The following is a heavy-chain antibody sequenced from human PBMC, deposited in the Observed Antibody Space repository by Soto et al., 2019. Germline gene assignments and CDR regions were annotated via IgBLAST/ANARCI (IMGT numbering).Heavy chain of an antibody. J-gene: IGHJ2*01. CDR1: GFTFSSYA. D-gene: IGHD3-22*01. V-gene: IGHV3-23*01. CDR2: ISGSGGST. CDR3: AKDCLSFPPPYDRSGYYRLGYFDL. Sequence: PGGSLRLSCAASGFTFSSYAMRWVRQAPGPGLEWVSAISGSGGSTYYADSVKGRFTISRDNSKNTLYLQMNSLRAEDTAVYYCAKDCLSFPPPYDRSGYYRLGYFDLWGRGTLVTVSS.